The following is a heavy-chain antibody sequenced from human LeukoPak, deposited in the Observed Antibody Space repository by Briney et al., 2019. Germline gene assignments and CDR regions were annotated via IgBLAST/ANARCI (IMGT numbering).Heavy chain of an antibody. D-gene: IGHD3-16*01. Sequence: PSETLSLTCTVSGGSISSYYWSWIRQPPGKGLEWIGYIYYSGSTNYNPSLKSRVTISVDTSKNQFSLKLSSVTAADTAVYYCAREVLGELLDYWGQGTLVTASS. V-gene: IGHV4-59*01. J-gene: IGHJ4*02. CDR1: GGSISSYY. CDR2: IYYSGST. CDR3: AREVLGELLDY.